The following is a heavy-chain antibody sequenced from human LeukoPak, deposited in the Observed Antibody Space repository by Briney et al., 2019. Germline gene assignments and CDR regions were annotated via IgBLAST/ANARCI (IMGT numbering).Heavy chain of an antibody. D-gene: IGHD6-13*01. CDR1: GFTFSNAY. CDR3: ATPGRIPEAANWFDP. V-gene: IGHV3-15*07. J-gene: IGHJ5*02. CDR2: IKPKTDGETT. Sequence: AGGSLRLSCAASGFTFSNAYMNWVRQAPGKGLEWVGRIKPKTDGETTEYAAPVKGRFTISRDDSENTLYLQMNSLKTEDTAVYYCATPGRIPEAANWFDPWGQGTLVTVSS.